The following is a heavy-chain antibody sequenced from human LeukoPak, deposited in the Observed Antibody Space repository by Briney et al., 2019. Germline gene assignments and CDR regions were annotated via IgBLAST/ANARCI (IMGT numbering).Heavy chain of an antibody. Sequence: GGSLRLSCAASGFTFSSYWMSWVRQAPGKGLEWVANIKQDGSEKYYVDSVKGRFTISRDNAKNPLYLQMNSLRAEDTAVYYCARVRRWLQNPWVIYYFDYWGQGTLVTVSS. CDR3: ARVRRWLQNPWVIYYFDY. CDR1: GFTFSSYW. D-gene: IGHD5-24*01. CDR2: IKQDGSEK. V-gene: IGHV3-7*01. J-gene: IGHJ4*02.